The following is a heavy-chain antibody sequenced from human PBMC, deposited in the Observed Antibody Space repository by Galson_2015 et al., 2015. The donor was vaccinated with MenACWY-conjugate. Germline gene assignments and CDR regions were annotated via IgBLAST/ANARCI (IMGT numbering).Heavy chain of an antibody. J-gene: IGHJ4*02. CDR2: IRYDGSNK. V-gene: IGHV3-30*02. CDR3: ARTGSSGQEYYFDY. Sequence: SLRLSCAASGFTFSSYGMHWVRQAPGKGLEWVAFIRYDGSNKYYADSVKGRFTISRDNSKNTLYLQMNSLRAEDTAVYYCARTGSSGQEYYFDYWGQGTLVTVSS. D-gene: IGHD3-22*01. CDR1: GFTFSSYG.